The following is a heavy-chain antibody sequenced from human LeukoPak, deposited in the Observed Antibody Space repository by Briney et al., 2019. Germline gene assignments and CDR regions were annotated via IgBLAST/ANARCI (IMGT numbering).Heavy chain of an antibody. Sequence: PGRSLRLSCAASGFTFSSYAMHWVRQAPGKGLEWVAVISYDGSNKYYADSVKGRFTISRDNSKNTLYLQMNSLRAEDTAVYYCARYSSSSVYWGQGTLVTVSS. CDR1: GFTFSSYA. CDR2: ISYDGSNK. CDR3: ARYSSSSVY. D-gene: IGHD6-6*01. V-gene: IGHV3-30-3*01. J-gene: IGHJ4*02.